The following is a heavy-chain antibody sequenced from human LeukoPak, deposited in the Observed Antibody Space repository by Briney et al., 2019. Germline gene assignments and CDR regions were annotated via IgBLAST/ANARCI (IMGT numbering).Heavy chain of an antibody. CDR3: ARDAGGAVAGNSAFDY. D-gene: IGHD6-19*01. CDR1: GGSMSSYY. V-gene: IGHV4-59*12. Sequence: SETLSLTCTVSGGSMSSYYWSWIRQPPGKGLEWIGYIYYSGSTNNYNPSLKSRVTMSVDTSKNQFSLKLSSVTAADTAVYYCARDAGGAVAGNSAFDYWGQGTLVTVSS. CDR2: IYYSGST. J-gene: IGHJ4*02.